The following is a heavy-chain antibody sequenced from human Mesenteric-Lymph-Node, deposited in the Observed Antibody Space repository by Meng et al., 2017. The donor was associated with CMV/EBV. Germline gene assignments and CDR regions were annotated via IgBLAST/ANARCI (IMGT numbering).Heavy chain of an antibody. V-gene: IGHV3-21*01. CDR2: ITSSSSYI. J-gene: IGHJ4*02. Sequence: GESLKISCAASGFAFNTYSMNWVRQAPGKGLEWVSSITSSSSYIYYGDSVKGRFTISRDNAKNSLYLQMNSLRAEDTAVYYCAREGAEVVTGGGYFDYWGQGTLVTVSS. CDR1: GFAFNTYS. CDR3: AREGAEVVTGGGYFDY. D-gene: IGHD4-23*01.